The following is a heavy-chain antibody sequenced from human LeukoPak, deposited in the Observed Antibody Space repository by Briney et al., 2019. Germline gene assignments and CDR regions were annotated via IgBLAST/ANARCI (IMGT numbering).Heavy chain of an antibody. CDR2: ISYDGSNK. D-gene: IGHD6-13*01. Sequence: GRSLRLSCAASGFTFSSFGMHWVRQAPGKGLEWVALISYDGSNKYYADSVKGRFAISRDNSKSTLYLQMNSLRAEDTAVYYCAKGGRSSWHNDCWGQGSLATVSS. CDR3: AKGGRSSWHNDC. V-gene: IGHV3-30*18. CDR1: GFTFSSFG. J-gene: IGHJ4*02.